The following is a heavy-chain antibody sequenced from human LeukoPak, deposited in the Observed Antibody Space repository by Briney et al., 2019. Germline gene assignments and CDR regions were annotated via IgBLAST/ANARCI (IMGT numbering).Heavy chain of an antibody. CDR2: INHSGST. J-gene: IGHJ4*02. V-gene: IGHV4-34*01. CDR3: ARTRIAPDY. CDR1: GGSFSGYY. Sequence: SETLSLTCAVYGGSFSGYYWSWIRQPPGKGLEWIGEINHSGSTNYNPSLKRRVTISVDTSKNQFSLKLSSVTAADTAVYYCARTRIAPDYWGQGTLVTVSS. D-gene: IGHD6-13*01.